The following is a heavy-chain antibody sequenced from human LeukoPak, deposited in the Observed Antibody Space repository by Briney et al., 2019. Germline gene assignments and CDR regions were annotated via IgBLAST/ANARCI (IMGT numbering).Heavy chain of an antibody. J-gene: IGHJ4*02. CDR1: GFTVSSNS. CDR3: ARRAGAYSHPYDY. Sequence: GGSLRLSCTVSGFTVSSNSMSWVRQAPGKGLEWVSFIYSDNTHYPDSVKGRFTISRDNSKNTLYLQMNSLRAEDTAVYYCARRAGAYSHPYDYWGQGTLVTVSS. D-gene: IGHD4/OR15-4a*01. CDR2: IYSDNT. V-gene: IGHV3-53*01.